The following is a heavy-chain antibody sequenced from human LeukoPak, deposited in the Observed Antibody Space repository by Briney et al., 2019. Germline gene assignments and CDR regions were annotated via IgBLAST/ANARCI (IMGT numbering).Heavy chain of an antibody. CDR3: ARGVDL. CDR2: ITHSGSP. Sequence: SETLSLTCGVSSGSLSGYYWRWIRQPPGGGLEWLGEITHSGSPNYNPSLKSRVTISGDTSKKQFSLNLKSVTAADTGVYYCARGVDLWGRGTPVTVSS. CDR1: SGSLSGYY. V-gene: IGHV4-34*01. J-gene: IGHJ2*01.